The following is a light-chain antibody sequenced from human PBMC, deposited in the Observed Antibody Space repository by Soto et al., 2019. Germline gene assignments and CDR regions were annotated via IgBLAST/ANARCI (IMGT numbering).Light chain of an antibody. CDR1: QGVSGY. CDR3: QQLNTYLIT. CDR2: STS. V-gene: IGKV1-9*01. J-gene: IGKJ1*01. Sequence: DIQLNQSPSFLSASVGDRVTITSRASQGVSGYLAWYQQKQGKVPKLLIYSTSTLQSGVPSRFRGTASGTEFTLTLSGLQPEDFETDYCQQLNTYLITFGQGTKVDI.